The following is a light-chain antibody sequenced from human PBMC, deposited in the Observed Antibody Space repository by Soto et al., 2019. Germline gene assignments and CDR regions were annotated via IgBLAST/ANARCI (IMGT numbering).Light chain of an antibody. V-gene: IGLV2-14*03. Sequence: LTQPASVSGSPGQSITISCTGTSSDIGDSNYVSWYQQHPGKAPKLVIYDVSNRPSGVSSRFSGSKSANTASLTISGLQAEDEADYYCSSFRTSSTSYVFGTGTKVTVL. CDR1: SSDIGDSNY. CDR2: DVS. J-gene: IGLJ1*01. CDR3: SSFRTSSTSYV.